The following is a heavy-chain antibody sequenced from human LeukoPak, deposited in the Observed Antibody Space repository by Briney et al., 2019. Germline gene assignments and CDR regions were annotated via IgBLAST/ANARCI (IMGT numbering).Heavy chain of an antibody. CDR2: IYYSGST. V-gene: IGHV4-61*01. Sequence: SETLSLTCTVSGGSVSSGSNYWSWIRQPPGKGLGWIGYIYYSGSTNYTPSLKSRVTISVDTSKNQFSLKLSSVTAADTAVYYCARDRYYYDTGSYFFFDLWGRGTLVTVSS. D-gene: IGHD3-22*01. J-gene: IGHJ2*01. CDR1: GGSVSSGSNY. CDR3: ARDRYYYDTGSYFFFDL.